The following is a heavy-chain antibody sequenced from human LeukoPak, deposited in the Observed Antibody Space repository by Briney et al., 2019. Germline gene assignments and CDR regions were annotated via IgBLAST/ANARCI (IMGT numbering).Heavy chain of an antibody. CDR2: ISSSGSTI. CDR1: GFTFSSYE. J-gene: IGHJ4*02. Sequence: PGGSLRLSCAASGFTFSSYEMNWVRQAPGKGLEWVSYISSSGSTIYYADSVKGRFTISRDNAKNSLYLQMNSLRAEDTAVYYCATSFYGDDVYWGQGTLVTVSS. D-gene: IGHD4-17*01. CDR3: ATSFYGDDVY. V-gene: IGHV3-48*03.